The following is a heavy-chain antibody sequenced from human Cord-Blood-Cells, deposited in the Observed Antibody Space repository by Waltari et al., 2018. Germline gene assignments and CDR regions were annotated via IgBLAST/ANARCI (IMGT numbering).Heavy chain of an antibody. J-gene: IGHJ6*02. CDR2: INPNSGGT. CDR3: ARGPAPLLWFGETYGMDV. CDR1: GYTFTGYY. D-gene: IGHD3-10*01. V-gene: IGHV1-2*04. Sequence: QVQLVQSGAEVKKPGASVKVSCKASGYTFTGYYMHWVRQAPGQGLEWMEWINPNSGGTNYEQKFQGWVTMTRDTSISTAYMELSRLRSDDTAVYYCARGPAPLLWFGETYGMDVWGQGTTVTVSS.